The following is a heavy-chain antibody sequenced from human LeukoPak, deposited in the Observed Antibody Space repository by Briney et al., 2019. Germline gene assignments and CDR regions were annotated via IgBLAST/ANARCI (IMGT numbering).Heavy chain of an antibody. D-gene: IGHD3-22*01. CDR1: GYTLTRYY. Sequence: ASVKVSRKASGYTLTRYYMHWVRQAPGQGLKWMGRINPNSGGTKHAQKFHGRVTITRDTALSTAYTDLSRLRSDDTAVYYCARVTTYYYDSSGYPVDYWGQGTLVTVSS. J-gene: IGHJ4*02. V-gene: IGHV1-2*06. CDR2: INPNSGGT. CDR3: ARVTTYYYDSSGYPVDY.